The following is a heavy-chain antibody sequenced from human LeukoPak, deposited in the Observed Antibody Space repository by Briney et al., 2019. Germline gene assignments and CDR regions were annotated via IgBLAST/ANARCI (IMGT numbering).Heavy chain of an antibody. V-gene: IGHV1-69*06. J-gene: IGHJ3*02. CDR2: IIPIFGTA. Sequence: ASVKVSCKASGGTFSSYAISWVRQAPGQGLEWMGGIIPIFGTANYAQKFQGRVTITADKSTSTAYMELSSLRSDDTAVYYCACTVGADIPDAFDIWGQGTMVTVSS. D-gene: IGHD1-26*01. CDR3: ACTVGADIPDAFDI. CDR1: GGTFSSYA.